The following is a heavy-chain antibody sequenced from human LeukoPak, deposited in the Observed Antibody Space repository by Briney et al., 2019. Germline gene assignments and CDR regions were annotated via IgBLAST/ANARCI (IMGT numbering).Heavy chain of an antibody. CDR1: GFTFSSYG. V-gene: IGHV3-48*01. CDR3: ARDDESFDY. CDR2: IKSSSSTI. Sequence: GGSLRLSCAASGFTFSSYGMTWVRQAPGKGLEWVAYIKSSSSTIYYADSVKGRFTISRDNAKNSLYLQMNSLRAEDTAVYYCARDDESFDYWGQGTLVTVSS. J-gene: IGHJ4*02.